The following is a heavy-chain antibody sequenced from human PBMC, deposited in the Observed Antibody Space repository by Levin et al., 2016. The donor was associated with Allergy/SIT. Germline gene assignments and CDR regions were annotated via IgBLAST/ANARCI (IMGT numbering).Heavy chain of an antibody. J-gene: IGHJ6*02. V-gene: IGHV3-30*18. D-gene: IGHD3-10*01. CDR3: AKSISWFGELSPNKPNYYYYYGMDV. Sequence: GESLKISCAASGFTFSSYGMHWVRQAPGKGLEWVAVISYDGSNKYYADSVKGRFTISRDNSKNTLYLQMNSLRAEDTAVYYCAKSISWFGELSPNKPNYYYYYGMDVWGQGTTVTVSS. CDR2: ISYDGSNK. CDR1: GFTFSSYG.